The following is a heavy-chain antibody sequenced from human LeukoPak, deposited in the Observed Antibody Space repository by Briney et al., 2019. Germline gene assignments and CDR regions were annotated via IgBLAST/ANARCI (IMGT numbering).Heavy chain of an antibody. CDR3: ARGVRIASGPIYYIDV. Sequence: SETLSLTCTVSGGSISSYSWTWIRQSPGKGLEWIGYVHFTGNTGYNPSLKSRVNISLDTSKNQYSLSLTSVSAADTAVYYCARGVRIASGPIYYIDVWGKGTAATVSS. CDR1: GGSISSYS. J-gene: IGHJ6*03. V-gene: IGHV4-59*01. D-gene: IGHD2-21*01. CDR2: VHFTGNT.